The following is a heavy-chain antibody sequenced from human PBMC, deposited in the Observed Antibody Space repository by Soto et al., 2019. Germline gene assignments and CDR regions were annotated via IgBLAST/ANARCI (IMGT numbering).Heavy chain of an antibody. CDR1: GGSFSGYY. J-gene: IGHJ5*02. D-gene: IGHD4-17*01. V-gene: IGHV4-34*01. CDR2: INHSGST. Sequence: RSLACAVYGGSFSGYYWSWIRQPPGKGLEWIGEINHSGSTNYNPSLKSRVTISVDTSKNQFSLKLSSVTAADTAVYYCARVNTVTTYMGGWFDPWGQGTLVTVSS. CDR3: ARVNTVTTYMGGWFDP.